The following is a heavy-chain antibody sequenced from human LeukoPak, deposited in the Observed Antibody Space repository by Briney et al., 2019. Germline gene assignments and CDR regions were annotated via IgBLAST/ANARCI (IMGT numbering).Heavy chain of an antibody. Sequence: SVKVSCKASGGTFSSYAISWVRQAPGQGLEWMGRIIPILGIANYAQKFQGRVTITADKSTSTAYMELSSLRSEDTAVYYCARDERWLQGKDWGQGTLVTVSS. CDR1: GGTFSSYA. J-gene: IGHJ4*02. D-gene: IGHD5-12*01. CDR3: ARDERWLQGKD. V-gene: IGHV1-69*04. CDR2: IIPILGIA.